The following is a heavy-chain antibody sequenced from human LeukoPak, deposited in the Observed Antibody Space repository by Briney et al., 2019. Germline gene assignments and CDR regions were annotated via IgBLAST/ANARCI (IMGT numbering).Heavy chain of an antibody. D-gene: IGHD3-22*01. CDR2: INSNSSYI. J-gene: IGHJ4*02. CDR3: ARDKVSGDSSGYYSLDY. Sequence: GALRPPLATLGFTLHSYCMNWIPQAPGEGLGWVSSINSNSSYIYYADSVKGRFTISRDNAKNSLYLQMNSLRAEDTAVYYCARDKVSGDSSGYYSLDYWGQGTLVTVSS. CDR1: GFTLHSYC. V-gene: IGHV3-21*01.